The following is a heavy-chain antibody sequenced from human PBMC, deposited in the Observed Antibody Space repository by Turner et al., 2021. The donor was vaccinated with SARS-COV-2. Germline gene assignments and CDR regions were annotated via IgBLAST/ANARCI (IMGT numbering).Heavy chain of an antibody. D-gene: IGHD3-22*01. CDR2: IYSGGSK. J-gene: IGHJ4*02. V-gene: IGHV3-53*02. CDR1: GLTVSSNS. Sequence: EVQLVDTGGGLIQPGGSLRLSCAASGLTVSSNSMSWVRQAPGKGLEWVSIIYSGGSKYYADSVKGRFTIYRENSKNTLYLKMNSLRAEDTAVYYCASGVYDTIRWGQGTLVTVSS. CDR3: ASGVYDTIR.